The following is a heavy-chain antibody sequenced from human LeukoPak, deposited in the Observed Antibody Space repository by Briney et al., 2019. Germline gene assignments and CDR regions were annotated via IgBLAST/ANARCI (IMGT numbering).Heavy chain of an antibody. J-gene: IGHJ3*02. CDR2: IYYSGST. D-gene: IGHD5-18*01. CDR1: GGSISSYY. Sequence: SETLSLTCTVSGGSISSYYWSWIRQPPGKGLEWIGYIYYSGSTNSNPSLKSRVTISVDTSKNQFSLKLSSVTAADTAVYYCARHLGRARGYSYGYVRIYDAFDIWGQGTMVTVSS. CDR3: ARHLGRARGYSYGYVRIYDAFDI. V-gene: IGHV4-59*08.